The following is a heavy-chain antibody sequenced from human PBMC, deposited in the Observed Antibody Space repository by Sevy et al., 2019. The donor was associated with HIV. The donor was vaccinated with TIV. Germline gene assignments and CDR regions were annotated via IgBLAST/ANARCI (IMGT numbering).Heavy chain of an antibody. D-gene: IGHD6-6*01. V-gene: IGHV1-46*03. CDR2: INPSGGST. CDR3: ASVGRIAARPTSDAFDI. CDR1: GYTFTSYY. J-gene: IGHJ3*02. Sequence: ASVKVSCKASGYTFTSYYMHWVRQAPGQGLEWMGIINPSGGSTSYAQKFQGRVTMTRDTSTSTVYMGLSSLGSEDTAVYYCASVGRIAARPTSDAFDIWGQGTMVTVSS.